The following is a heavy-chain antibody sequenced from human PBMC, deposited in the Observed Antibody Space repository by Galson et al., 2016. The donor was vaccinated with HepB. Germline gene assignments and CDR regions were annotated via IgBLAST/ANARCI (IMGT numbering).Heavy chain of an antibody. CDR1: AGSISSGDYY. CDR2: IYYSGIS. D-gene: IGHD4-17*01. CDR3: ARFYYGDYGRFDP. V-gene: IGHV4-30-4*01. J-gene: IGHJ5*02. Sequence: TLSLTCTVSAGSISSGDYYWSWIRQPPGKGLGWVGYIYYSGISDYMASLKSRATMSVDTSNNQFSLKLTSVTAADTAVYYCARFYYGDYGRFDPWGQGILVTVSS.